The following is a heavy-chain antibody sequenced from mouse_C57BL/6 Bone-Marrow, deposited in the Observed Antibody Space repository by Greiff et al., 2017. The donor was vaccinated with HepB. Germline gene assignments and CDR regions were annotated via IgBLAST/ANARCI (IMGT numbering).Heavy chain of an antibody. D-gene: IGHD1-1*01. CDR3: ARGDYYGSFDY. Sequence: VQLKESGPGMVKPSQSLSLTCTVTGYSITSGYDWHWIRHFPGNKLEWMGYISYSGSTNYNPSLKSRISITHDTSKNHFFLKLNSVTTEDTATYYCARGDYYGSFDYWGQGTTLTVSS. V-gene: IGHV3-1*01. J-gene: IGHJ2*01. CDR1: GYSITSGYD. CDR2: ISYSGST.